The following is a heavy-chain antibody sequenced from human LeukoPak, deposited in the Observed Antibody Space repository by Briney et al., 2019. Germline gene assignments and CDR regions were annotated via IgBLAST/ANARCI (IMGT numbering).Heavy chain of an antibody. CDR3: ASGDRVTMLRGGNIGYFDY. V-gene: IGHV1-2*02. Sequence: ASVKVSCKASGYTFSGYYMHWVRQAPGQGREWMGWINPNSGGTDYAQKFQGRVTMTRDTSISTAYMELSRLRSDDTAVYYCASGDRVTMLRGGNIGYFDYWGQGTLVTVSS. CDR2: INPNSGGT. CDR1: GYTFSGYY. J-gene: IGHJ4*02. D-gene: IGHD3-10*01.